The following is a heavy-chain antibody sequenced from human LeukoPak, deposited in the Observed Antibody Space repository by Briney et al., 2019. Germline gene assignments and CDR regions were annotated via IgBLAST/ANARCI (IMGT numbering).Heavy chain of an antibody. CDR1: GVSISSYY. CDR2: IYYSGRT. V-gene: IGHV4-59*08. J-gene: IGHJ5*02. D-gene: IGHD3-10*01. CDR3: ARGRPDGSGSYYKFDP. Sequence: SETLSLTCTVSGVSISSYYWSWLRQPPGKGLEWSGYIYYSGRTNSKTSLKRRDTISVYTSKNKFSLKLSSVTAADMAVYYCARGRPDGSGSYYKFDPWGQGTLVTVSS.